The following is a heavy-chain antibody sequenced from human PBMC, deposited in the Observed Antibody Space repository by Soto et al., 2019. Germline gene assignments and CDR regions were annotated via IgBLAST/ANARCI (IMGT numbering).Heavy chain of an antibody. Sequence: QVTLKESGPVLVKPTETLTLTCTVSGFSLSNAKMGVSWIRQPPGKALEWLAHIFSNDEKSYSTSLKSRLTISKDTSKSQVVLTMTNMDPVDTATYYCARTTTLYCGGGRCFSEGGDFWGQGILVTVSS. D-gene: IGHD2-15*01. CDR2: IFSNDEK. CDR3: ARTTTLYCGGGRCFSEGGDF. CDR1: GFSLSNAKMG. J-gene: IGHJ4*02. V-gene: IGHV2-26*01.